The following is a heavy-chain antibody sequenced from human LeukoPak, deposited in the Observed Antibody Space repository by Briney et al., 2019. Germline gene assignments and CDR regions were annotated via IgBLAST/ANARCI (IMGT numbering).Heavy chain of an antibody. CDR1: GFTFSDYY. CDR3: ARVPTTVTYTDY. D-gene: IGHD4-17*01. V-gene: IGHV3-11*01. Sequence: KVGGSLRFSCAASGFTFSDYYMSWIRQAPGKGLEWVSYISPTGSTKYYADSVKGRFTISRDNAKNSLYLQTNSLRAEDTAVYYCARVPTTVTYTDYWGQGTLVTVSS. CDR2: ISPTGSTK. J-gene: IGHJ4*02.